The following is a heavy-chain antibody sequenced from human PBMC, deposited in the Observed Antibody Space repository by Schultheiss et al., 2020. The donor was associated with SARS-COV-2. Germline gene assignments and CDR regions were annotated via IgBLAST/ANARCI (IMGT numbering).Heavy chain of an antibody. CDR2: IYISGST. V-gene: IGHV4-4*07. CDR3: ARDLKGYYDSSGWKYYFDY. D-gene: IGHD3-22*01. Sequence: SETLSLTCAVYGGSFGGYYWSWIRQPAGKGLEWIGRIYISGSTNYNPSLKSRVTMSVDSSKNQFSLKLSSVTAADTAVYYCARDLKGYYDSSGWKYYFDYWGQGTLVTVSS. J-gene: IGHJ4*02. CDR1: GGSFGGYY.